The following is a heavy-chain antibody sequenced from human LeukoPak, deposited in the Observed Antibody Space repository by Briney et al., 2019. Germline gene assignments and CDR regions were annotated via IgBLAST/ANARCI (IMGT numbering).Heavy chain of an antibody. Sequence: GGSLRLSCAASGFQLSSSWMSWVRQAPGKGLEWVANIMEDGSKENYVDSVKGRFTISRDNAKNSLYLQMNSLRAEDTALYYCAREKIDGYNPDTFFDYWGQGTLVTVSS. V-gene: IGHV3-7*03. CDR1: GFQLSSSW. CDR2: IMEDGSKE. D-gene: IGHD5-24*01. J-gene: IGHJ4*02. CDR3: AREKIDGYNPDTFFDY.